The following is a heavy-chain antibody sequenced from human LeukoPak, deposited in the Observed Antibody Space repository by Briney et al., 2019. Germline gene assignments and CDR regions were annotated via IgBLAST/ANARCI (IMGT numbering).Heavy chain of an antibody. CDR1: GFTFSSYA. D-gene: IGHD5-12*01. CDR3: ARGPSGYHNT. J-gene: IGHJ4*02. CDR2: ISGSGGST. V-gene: IGHV3-23*01. Sequence: GGSLRLSCAASGFTFSSYAMSWVRQAPGKGLEWVSAISGSGGSTYYADSVQGRFTISRDNPKNTLYLQMNSLRAEDTAVYYCARGPSGYHNTGGQGTLVTVSS.